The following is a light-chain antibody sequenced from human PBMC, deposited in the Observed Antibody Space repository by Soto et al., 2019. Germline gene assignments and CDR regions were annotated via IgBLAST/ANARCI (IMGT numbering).Light chain of an antibody. CDR1: SSNIGSNT. J-gene: IGLJ1*01. CDR3: AAWDDSLNGYV. Sequence: QSVLTQPPSASGTPGQRVTIACSGSSSNIGSNTVNWYQQLPGTDPKLLIYGNNQRPSGVPDRFSGSKSGTSASLAISGLQSEDEADYYCAAWDDSLNGYVFGTGTKVTVL. V-gene: IGLV1-44*01. CDR2: GNN.